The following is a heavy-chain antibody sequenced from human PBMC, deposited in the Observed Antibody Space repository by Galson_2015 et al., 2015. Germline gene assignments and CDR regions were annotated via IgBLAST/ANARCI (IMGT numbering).Heavy chain of an antibody. V-gene: IGHV6-1*01. CDR3: ARGELEVPAVMAGMDV. J-gene: IGHJ6*02. Sequence: CAISGDSVSSNSAAWNWIRQSPSRGLEWLGRTYYRSKWYNDYAVSVKSRITINPDTSKNQFSLQLNSVTPEDTAVYYCARGELEVPAVMAGMDVWGQGTTVTVSS. CDR1: GDSVSSNSAA. D-gene: IGHD2-2*01. CDR2: TYYRSKWYN.